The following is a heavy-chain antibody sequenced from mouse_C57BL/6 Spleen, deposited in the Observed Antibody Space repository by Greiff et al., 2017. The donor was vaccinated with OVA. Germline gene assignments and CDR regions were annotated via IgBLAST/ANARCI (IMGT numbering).Heavy chain of an antibody. CDR2: INPSTGGT. CDR3: ARGYSNYEGVLAY. D-gene: IGHD2-5*01. CDR1: GYSFTGYY. J-gene: IGHJ3*01. Sequence: EVQLQESGPELVKPGASVKISCKASGYSFTGYYMHWVKQSSEKSLEWIGEINPSTGGTSYNQKFKGKATLTVDKSSSTAYMQLKSLTSEDSAVYYCARGYSNYEGVLAYWGQGTLVTVSA. V-gene: IGHV1-43*01.